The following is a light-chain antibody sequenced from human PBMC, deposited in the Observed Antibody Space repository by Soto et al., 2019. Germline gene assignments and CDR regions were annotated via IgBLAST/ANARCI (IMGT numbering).Light chain of an antibody. J-gene: IGKJ1*01. Sequence: DLQMTQSPSTLSASVGDRVTITCRASQSISNYLNWYQQKPGKAPKLLIFAASNLQSGVPSRFSGSGSGTEFTLTISSLQPDDFATYYCQQYNSYSWTFGQGTKVDIK. V-gene: IGKV1-5*01. CDR3: QQYNSYSWT. CDR1: QSISNY. CDR2: AAS.